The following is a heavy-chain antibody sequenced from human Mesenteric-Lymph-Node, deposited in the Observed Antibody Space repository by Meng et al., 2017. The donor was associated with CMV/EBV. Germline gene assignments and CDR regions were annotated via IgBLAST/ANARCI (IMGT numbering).Heavy chain of an antibody. V-gene: IGHV1-46*01. Sequence: ASVKVSCKASGIPLGGYYVHWVRQAPGQGLECMGIINFSEGFTTYAQQFQGRVTMTRDTSTSTVFMELSSLRSEDTAVYYCARDSAGWPFFHFWGQGTLVTVSS. CDR1: GIPLGGYY. CDR2: INFSEGFT. D-gene: IGHD6-19*01. J-gene: IGHJ4*02. CDR3: ARDSAGWPFFHF.